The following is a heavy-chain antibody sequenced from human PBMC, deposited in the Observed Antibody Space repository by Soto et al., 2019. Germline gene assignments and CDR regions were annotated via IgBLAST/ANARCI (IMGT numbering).Heavy chain of an antibody. J-gene: IGHJ3*01. CDR1: GGSISSSTYN. V-gene: IGHV4-39*01. CDR3: ARSPTAVTTTRRDTFDV. CDR2: IYYSGSP. D-gene: IGHD4-17*01. Sequence: SETLSLTCTVSGGSISSSTYNWGWIRQPPGKRLEWIGNIYYSGSPYYNPSLKSRVTISVDTSRNQLSLKLSSVTAADTAVYYCARSPTAVTTTRRDTFDVWGQGTMVAVSS.